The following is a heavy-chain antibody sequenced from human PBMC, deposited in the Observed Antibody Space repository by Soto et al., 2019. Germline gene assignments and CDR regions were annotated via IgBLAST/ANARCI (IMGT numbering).Heavy chain of an antibody. D-gene: IGHD3-3*01. CDR3: ARETTHSVLRFVEWKEFDY. V-gene: IGHV3-48*01. CDR2: ISSSSSTI. Sequence: EVQLVESGGGLVQPGGSLRLSCAASGFTFSSYSMNWVRQAPGKGLEWVSYISSSSSTIYYADSVKGRFTIPRDNAKNPLYLKTNSLRAEDTAVYYCARETTHSVLRFVEWKEFDYWGQGTLVTVSS. J-gene: IGHJ4*02. CDR1: GFTFSSYS.